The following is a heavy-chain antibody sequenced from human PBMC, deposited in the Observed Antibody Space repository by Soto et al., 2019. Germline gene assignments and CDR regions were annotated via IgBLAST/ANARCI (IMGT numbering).Heavy chain of an antibody. CDR2: ISYDGSNK. CDR3: AKDRSSRWYDY. V-gene: IGHV3-30*18. D-gene: IGHD6-13*01. Sequence: FGGRRVRQAPGKGLEWVAVISYDGSNKYYADSVKGRFTISRDNSKNTLYLQMNSLRAEDTVVYYCAKDRSSRWYDYRVQGTSVTGSS. J-gene: IGHJ4*02. CDR1: FG.